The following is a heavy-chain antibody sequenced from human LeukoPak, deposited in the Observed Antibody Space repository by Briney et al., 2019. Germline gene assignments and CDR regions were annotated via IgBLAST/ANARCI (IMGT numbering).Heavy chain of an antibody. V-gene: IGHV4-59*01. CDR1: GGSISTFY. D-gene: IGHD3-22*01. CDR3: ASYDSSGRFDY. Sequence: SETLSLTCTVSGGSISTFYWSWIRQPPGKGLECIGYIHYSGSTNYNPSLTSRVTISVDTSKNQFSLKLSSVTAPDTAVYYCASYDSSGRFDYWGHGTLVTVSS. CDR2: IHYSGST. J-gene: IGHJ4*01.